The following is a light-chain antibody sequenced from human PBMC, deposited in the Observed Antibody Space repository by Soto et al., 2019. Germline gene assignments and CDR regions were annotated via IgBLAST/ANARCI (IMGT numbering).Light chain of an antibody. CDR2: DAS. CDR1: QSVSSY. Sequence: EIVLTQSPSTLSFSPWERSTLSFMASQSVSSYLAWYQQKPGQAPRLLIYDASNRATGIPARFSGSGSGTDFTLTISSLQSEDFAVYYCQHYNYWPYTFGQGTKVDIK. CDR3: QHYNYWPYT. V-gene: IGKV3-11*01. J-gene: IGKJ2*01.